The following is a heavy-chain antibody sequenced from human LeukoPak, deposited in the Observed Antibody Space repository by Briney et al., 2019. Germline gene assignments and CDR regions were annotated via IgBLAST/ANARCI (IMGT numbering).Heavy chain of an antibody. V-gene: IGHV4-59*01. Sequence: PAETLTLTCTVSGGSISSYFLSWIRQPPGKGLEWIGYVYYSWSTNYNPSLKSRVIISVDTSKMQFSMKLSSATAADTAVYYCARVLDLSKRGLDAFDIWGQGTMVTVSS. J-gene: IGHJ3*02. CDR1: GGSISSYF. D-gene: IGHD3-16*01. CDR3: ARVLDLSKRGLDAFDI. CDR2: VYYSWST.